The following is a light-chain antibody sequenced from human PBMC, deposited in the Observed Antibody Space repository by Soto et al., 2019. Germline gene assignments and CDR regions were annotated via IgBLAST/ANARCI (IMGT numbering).Light chain of an antibody. J-gene: IGKJ5*01. CDR3: QQRSNRIT. CDR1: QSVSSH. CDR2: GAS. Sequence: EKVMTQSPATLSVSSGEGATVSCRASQSVSSHLAWYQHKPGQAPRLLFYGASSRATGIPDRFSGSGSGTDFTLTISRLEPEDFAVYYCQQRSNRITFGQGTRLEIK. V-gene: IGKV3D-20*02.